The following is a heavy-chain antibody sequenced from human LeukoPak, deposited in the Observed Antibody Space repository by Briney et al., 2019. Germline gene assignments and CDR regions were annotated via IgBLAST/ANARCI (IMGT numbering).Heavy chain of an antibody. J-gene: IGHJ5*02. Sequence: SATLSLTCTVSGGSISSSSYYWGWIRQPPGKGLEWIGSIYYSGSTYYNPSLKSRVTISVDTSKNQFSLKLSSVTAADTAVYYCARPRPHRSSTSRYPHIWFDPWGQGTLVTVSS. CDR2: IYYSGST. V-gene: IGHV4-39*01. CDR1: GGSISSSSYY. CDR3: ARPRPHRSSTSRYPHIWFDP. D-gene: IGHD2-2*01.